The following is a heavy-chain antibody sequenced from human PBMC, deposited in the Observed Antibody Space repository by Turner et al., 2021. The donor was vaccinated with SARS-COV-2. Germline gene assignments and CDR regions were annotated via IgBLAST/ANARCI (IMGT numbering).Heavy chain of an antibody. V-gene: IGHV3-30-3*01. Sequence: QVQLVESGGGVVQPGRSRRLSCVASGFSFSNYAMHWLRRAPGKGLEWVAVISHDATTKHYAESVKGRFTISRDNSKNTLFLQMDSLRGEDTALFHCARCGGDCSSQGVVPDYWGQGTLVIVSS. J-gene: IGHJ4*02. CDR3: ARCGGDCSSQGVVPDY. D-gene: IGHD2-21*02. CDR2: ISHDATTK. CDR1: GFSFSNYA.